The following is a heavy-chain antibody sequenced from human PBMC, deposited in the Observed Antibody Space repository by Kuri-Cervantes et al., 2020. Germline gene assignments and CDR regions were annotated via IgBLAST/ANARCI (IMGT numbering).Heavy chain of an antibody. D-gene: IGHD5-12*01. CDR2: INQGGSEE. CDR1: GFTFSRHW. J-gene: IGHJ3*02. CDR3: ASDAVVATPGAFDI. V-gene: IGHV3-7*03. Sequence: GESLKISCAASGFTFSRHWINWVRQAPGKGLEWVANINQGGSEEFYVDSVKGRFTISRDNSKNTLYLQMNSLRAEDTAVYYCASDAVVATPGAFDIWGQGTMVTVSS.